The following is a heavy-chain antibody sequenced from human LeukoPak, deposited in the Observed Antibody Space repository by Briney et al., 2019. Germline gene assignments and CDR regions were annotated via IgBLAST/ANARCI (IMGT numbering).Heavy chain of an antibody. CDR2: LHHSGRT. CDR3: ARELGLGYCSGGGCPDAFDI. Sequence: SETLSLTCTVSGYSISSGYYWGWIRQPPGKGLEWIGSLHHSGRTYYNPSLKSRVTISVDTSKNQFSLRLSSVTAADTAVYYCARELGLGYCSGGGCPDAFDIWGQGTMLTVS. CDR1: GYSISSGYY. V-gene: IGHV4-38-2*02. D-gene: IGHD2-15*01. J-gene: IGHJ3*02.